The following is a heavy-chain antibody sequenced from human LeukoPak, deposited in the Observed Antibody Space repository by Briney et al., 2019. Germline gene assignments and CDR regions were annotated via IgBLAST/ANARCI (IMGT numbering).Heavy chain of an antibody. CDR2: INGGSGNT. D-gene: IGHD3-22*01. V-gene: IGHV1-3*01. CDR3: ANPRYDSSGYYYVD. Sequence: ASVKVSCKASGYTFTDYTMHWLRQASGQRLDWMGWINGGSGNTKYSPEFQGRVTITRDTSASTAYMELSRLRSEDTAVYYCANPRYDSSGYYYVDWGQGTLVTVSS. CDR1: GYTFTDYT. J-gene: IGHJ4*02.